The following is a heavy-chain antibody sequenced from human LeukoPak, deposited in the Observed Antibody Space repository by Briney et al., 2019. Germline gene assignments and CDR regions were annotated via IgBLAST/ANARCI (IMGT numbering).Heavy chain of an antibody. Sequence: SETLSLTCTVSGGSISSGVYYWSWIRQHPGKGLEWIGYIYYSGSTYYNPSLESRVTISVDTSKNQFSLKLSSVTAADTAVYYCARLGVIVSEGDYWGQGTLVTVSS. CDR1: GGSISSGVYY. CDR2: IYYSGST. V-gene: IGHV4-31*03. D-gene: IGHD3-16*02. CDR3: ARLGVIVSEGDY. J-gene: IGHJ4*02.